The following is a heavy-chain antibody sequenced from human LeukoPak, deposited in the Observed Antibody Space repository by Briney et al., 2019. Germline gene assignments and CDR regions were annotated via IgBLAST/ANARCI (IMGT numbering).Heavy chain of an antibody. D-gene: IGHD1-14*01. J-gene: IGHJ4*02. V-gene: IGHV3-33*01. CDR1: GFTFSSYG. Sequence: GGSLRLSCAASGFTFSSYGMHWVRQAPGKGLEWVAVTWYDGSNKYYADSVKGRFTISRDNSKNTLYLQMTSLRAEDTAVYYCARDIADRIFDYWGQGTLVTVSS. CDR3: ARDIADRIFDY. CDR2: TWYDGSNK.